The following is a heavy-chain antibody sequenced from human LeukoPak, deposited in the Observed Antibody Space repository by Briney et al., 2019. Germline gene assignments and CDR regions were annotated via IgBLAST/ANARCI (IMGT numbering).Heavy chain of an antibody. CDR3: ASEIPNLRYCASSSCDY. CDR1: GFTFSSYE. CDR2: ISSSGSSI. V-gene: IGHV3-48*03. D-gene: IGHD2-2*01. J-gene: IGHJ4*02. Sequence: GGSLRLSCAASGFTFSSYEMNWVRQAPGKGLEWVSYISSSGSSIYYADSVKGRFTISRDNAKNSLYLQMNSLRAEDTAVYYCASEIPNLRYCASSSCDYWGQGTLVTVSS.